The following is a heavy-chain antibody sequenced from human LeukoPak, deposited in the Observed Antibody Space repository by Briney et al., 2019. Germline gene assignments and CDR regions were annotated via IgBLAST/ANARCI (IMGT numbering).Heavy chain of an antibody. CDR3: ARSLDLGYCSSTSCHPYWFDP. CDR2: IIPIFGTA. J-gene: IGHJ5*02. CDR1: GGTFSSYA. Sequence: GASVKVSCKASGGTFSSYAISWVRQAPGQGLEWMGGIIPIFGTANYAQKFQGRVTITADESTSTAYMELSSLGSEDTAVYYCARSLDLGYCSSTSCHPYWFDPWGQGTLVTVSS. V-gene: IGHV1-69*13. D-gene: IGHD2-2*01.